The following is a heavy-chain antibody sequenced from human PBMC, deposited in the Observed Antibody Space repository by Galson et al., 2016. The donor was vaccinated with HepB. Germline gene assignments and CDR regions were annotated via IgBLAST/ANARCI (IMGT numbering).Heavy chain of an antibody. CDR1: GFIFSKYA. D-gene: IGHD1-26*01. CDR3: ARASGYSNTWFNN. Sequence: SLRLSCAASGFIFSKYAMSWVRQAPGKGLEWVSVTSDSGHSTYYADSVKGRFTISRDNSKNTLYLQMNSLRVEDTAVYYCARASGYSNTWFNNWGQGTLVTVSS. J-gene: IGHJ5*02. V-gene: IGHV3-23*01. CDR2: TSDSGHST.